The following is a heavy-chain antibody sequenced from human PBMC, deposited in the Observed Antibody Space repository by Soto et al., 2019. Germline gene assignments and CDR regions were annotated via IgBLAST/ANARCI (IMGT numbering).Heavy chain of an antibody. J-gene: IGHJ4*02. CDR2: IVVGSGNT. CDR3: AADGIAVAGSPFDY. D-gene: IGHD6-19*01. V-gene: IGHV1-58*01. Sequence: SVKVSCKASGFTFTSSAVQWVRQARGQRLEWIGWIVVGSGNTNYAQKFQERVTITRDMSTSTAYMELSSLRSEDTAVYYCAADGIAVAGSPFDYWGQGTLVTVSS. CDR1: GFTFTSSA.